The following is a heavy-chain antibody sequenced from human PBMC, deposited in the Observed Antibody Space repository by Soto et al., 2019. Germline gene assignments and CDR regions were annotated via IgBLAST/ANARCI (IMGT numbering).Heavy chain of an antibody. CDR3: ARGSPYDYVWGSYRYNWFDP. CDR2: VSLTGDRT. Sequence: GGSLRLSCVASRFSFSSYEMSWVRQAAGKGLEWVSRVSLTGDRTNYAGSVKGRFTVSRDNFKNTLYLEMDSLRPEDTAVYYCARGSPYDYVWGSYRYNWFDPWGQGTLVTVSS. D-gene: IGHD3-16*02. CDR1: RFSFSSYE. J-gene: IGHJ5*02. V-gene: IGHV3-23*01.